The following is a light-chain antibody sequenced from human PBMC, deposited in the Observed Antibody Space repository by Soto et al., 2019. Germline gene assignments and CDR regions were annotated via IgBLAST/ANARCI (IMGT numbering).Light chain of an antibody. V-gene: IGKV3-11*01. Sequence: EIVMTQSPATLSVSPGEIATLSCRASQSVGSDLAWYQQKPGQAPRLLIYDASNRATGIPARFSGSGSGTDFTLTISSLEPEDFAVYYCQQRSIWPLTFGQGTRLEIK. CDR3: QQRSIWPLT. CDR1: QSVGSD. J-gene: IGKJ5*01. CDR2: DAS.